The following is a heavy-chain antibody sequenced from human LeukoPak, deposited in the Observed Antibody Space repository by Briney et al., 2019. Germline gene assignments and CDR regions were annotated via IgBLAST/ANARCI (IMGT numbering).Heavy chain of an antibody. Sequence: ASETLSLTCTVSDGSMSPYYWSWIRQSPGKGLEWIAYIFYNGNTKYNPSLWSRVTISIDTSKNQFSLELSSVTAADTAVYYCARKPIVNSAWYYFDYWGQGTLVTVSS. CDR3: ARKPIVNSAWYYFDY. D-gene: IGHD3-22*01. J-gene: IGHJ4*02. CDR1: DGSMSPYY. V-gene: IGHV4-59*12. CDR2: IFYNGNT.